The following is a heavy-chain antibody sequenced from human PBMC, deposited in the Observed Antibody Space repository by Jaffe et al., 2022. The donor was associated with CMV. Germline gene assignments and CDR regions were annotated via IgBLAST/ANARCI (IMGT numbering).Heavy chain of an antibody. CDR1: GFSFSSYS. D-gene: IGHD3-10*01. J-gene: IGHJ4*02. Sequence: EVLLVESGGALVQPGGSLRLSCAASGFSFSSYSMNWVRQAPGKGLEWISYISLSSTTRHYADSVQGRFTISRDDARNSLFLQMNSLRDEDTAVYYCVRDHYYALDHWGLGTLVTVSS. V-gene: IGHV3-48*02. CDR3: VRDHYYALDH. CDR2: ISLSSTTR.